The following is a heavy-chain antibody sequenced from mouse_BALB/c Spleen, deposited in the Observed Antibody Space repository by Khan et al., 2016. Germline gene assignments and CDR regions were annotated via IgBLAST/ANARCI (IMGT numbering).Heavy chain of an antibody. J-gene: IGHJ1*01. CDR3: TIYSGYYWYFDD. CDR2: ICYSGST. Sequence: EVQLQESGPSLVRPYQTLSLTCSVSGDSITSGYWNWIRKFPGNKLEYMGYICYSGSTYYNPSLKSRISITRDTSKNQYYPQLNSVPPDDTATYYGTIYSGYYWYFDDWGAGTTVTVTS. D-gene: IGHD2-2*01. V-gene: IGHV3-8*02. CDR1: GDSITSGY.